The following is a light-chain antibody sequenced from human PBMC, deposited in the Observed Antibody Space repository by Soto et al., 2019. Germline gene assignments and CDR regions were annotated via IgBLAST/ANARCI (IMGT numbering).Light chain of an antibody. Sequence: IVMTQSPATLSVSPGERATLSCRASQSVGRSLAWYQQKPGQAPRLLIYGTSARATGIPATFSGSGSGTEFTLTISSLQSDDLAIYYCQQYDNWPSVTFGGGTKVEIK. V-gene: IGKV3-15*01. CDR2: GTS. J-gene: IGKJ4*01. CDR3: QQYDNWPSVT. CDR1: QSVGRS.